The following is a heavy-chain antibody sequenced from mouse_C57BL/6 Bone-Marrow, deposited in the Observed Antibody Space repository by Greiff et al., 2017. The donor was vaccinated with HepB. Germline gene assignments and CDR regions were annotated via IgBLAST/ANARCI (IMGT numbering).Heavy chain of an antibody. CDR3: ARQGVYYYGSSYAGYAMDY. J-gene: IGHJ4*01. D-gene: IGHD1-1*01. V-gene: IGHV5-12*01. Sequence: EVQLVESGGGLVQPGGSLKLSCAASGFTFSDYYMYWVRQTPEKRLEWVAYISNGGGSTYYPDTVKGRFTISRDNAKNTLYLQMSRLKSEDTAMYYCARQGVYYYGSSYAGYAMDYWGQGTSVTVSS. CDR1: GFTFSDYY. CDR2: ISNGGGST.